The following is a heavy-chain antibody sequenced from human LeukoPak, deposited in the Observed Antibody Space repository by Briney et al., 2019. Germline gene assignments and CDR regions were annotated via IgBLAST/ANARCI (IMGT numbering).Heavy chain of an antibody. D-gene: IGHD6-19*01. J-gene: IGHJ6*02. CDR1: GFTFSSYA. V-gene: IGHV3-30-3*01. Sequence: GGSLRLSCAASGFTFSSYAMHWVRQAPGKGLEWVAVISYDGSNKYYADSVKGRFTISRDNSKNTLYLQMNSLRAEDTAVYYCARCFYSSGWYTVGAYYYYGMDVWGQGTTVTVSS. CDR3: ARCFYSSGWYTVGAYYYYGMDV. CDR2: ISYDGSNK.